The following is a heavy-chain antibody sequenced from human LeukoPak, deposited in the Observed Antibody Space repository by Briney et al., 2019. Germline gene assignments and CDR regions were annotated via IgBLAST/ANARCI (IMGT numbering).Heavy chain of an antibody. J-gene: IGHJ4*02. V-gene: IGHV3-30*02. CDR3: AKGAIVGATLNY. CDR1: GFTFSNYG. CDR2: IQYDGSNK. D-gene: IGHD1-26*01. Sequence: PGGSLRLSCAASGFTFSNYGMHWVRQAPGKGLKWVAFIQYDGSNKYYADSVKGRFTISRDNSKNTLYLQMNSLRAEDTAVYYCAKGAIVGATLNYWGQGTLVTVSS.